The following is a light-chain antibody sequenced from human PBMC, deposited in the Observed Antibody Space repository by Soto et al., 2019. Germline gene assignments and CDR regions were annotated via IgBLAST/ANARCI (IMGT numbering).Light chain of an antibody. CDR3: QQYYSTPWT. CDR1: QSVLYSSNNKNY. J-gene: IGKJ1*01. Sequence: DIVMTQSPDSLAVSLGERATINCKSSQSVLYSSNNKNYLAWYQQKPGQPPKLLIYWASTRESGVPDPFSGSGSGTDFTLTISSLQAEDVAVYYCQQYYSTPWTFGQGTKVEI. CDR2: WAS. V-gene: IGKV4-1*01.